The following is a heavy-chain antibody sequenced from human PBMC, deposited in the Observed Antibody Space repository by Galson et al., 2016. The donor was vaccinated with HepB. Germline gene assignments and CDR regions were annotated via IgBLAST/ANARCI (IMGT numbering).Heavy chain of an antibody. CDR1: GFTFGNFW. J-gene: IGHJ4*02. D-gene: IGHD4-17*01. V-gene: IGHV3-7*01. Sequence: SLRLSCAASGFTFGNFWMQWVRQAPGKGLEWVANIKQDGRERHYVDSVKDRFTISRDNAKRSLFLQMDILRVDDTAIYYCAYGYHACLNYWGQGTLVTVSS. CDR2: IKQDGRER. CDR3: AYGYHACLNY.